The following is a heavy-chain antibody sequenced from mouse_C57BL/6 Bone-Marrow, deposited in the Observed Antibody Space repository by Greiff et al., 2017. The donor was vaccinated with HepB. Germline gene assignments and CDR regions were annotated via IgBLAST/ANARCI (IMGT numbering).Heavy chain of an antibody. CDR3: ARSSIYDGYYGFAY. CDR1: GYTFTSYT. D-gene: IGHD2-3*01. J-gene: IGHJ3*01. V-gene: IGHV1-4*01. Sequence: VQLVESGAELARPGASVKMSCKASGYTFTSYTMHWVKQRPGQGLEWIGYINPSSGYTKYNQKFKDKATLTADKSSSTAYMQLSSLTSEDSAVYYCARSSIYDGYYGFAYWGQGTLVTVSA. CDR2: INPSSGYT.